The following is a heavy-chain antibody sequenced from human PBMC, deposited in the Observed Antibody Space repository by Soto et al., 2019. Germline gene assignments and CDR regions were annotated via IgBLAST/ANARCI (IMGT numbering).Heavy chain of an antibody. D-gene: IGHD2-2*01. CDR2: IYPGDSNT. Sequence: GVPLNIPSKGAGYSFASFWIVRVRKMHGKGLEWMGIIYPGDSNTRYSPSFQGQVTISADKSISTAYLQWSSLKASDTAMYYCARSSHGGLYYDYYGMDVWGQGITVTVSS. V-gene: IGHV5-51*01. J-gene: IGHJ6*02. CDR1: GYSFASFW. CDR3: ARSSHGGLYYDYYGMDV.